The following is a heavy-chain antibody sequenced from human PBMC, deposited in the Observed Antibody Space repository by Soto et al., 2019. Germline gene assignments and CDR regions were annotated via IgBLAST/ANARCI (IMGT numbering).Heavy chain of an antibody. D-gene: IGHD3-22*01. CDR1: AGTFSNYA. V-gene: IGHV1-69*13. Sequence: VKVSCKDPAGTFSNYALTWVRQAPGQGLEWMGWIILGSANYAQKFQDRLTITADGSTNISYMELTSLTSEDTARYYCARADYNSDYLLLYVDYWGQGTPVTVSS. CDR3: ARADYNSDYLLLYVDY. J-gene: IGHJ4*02. CDR2: IILGSA.